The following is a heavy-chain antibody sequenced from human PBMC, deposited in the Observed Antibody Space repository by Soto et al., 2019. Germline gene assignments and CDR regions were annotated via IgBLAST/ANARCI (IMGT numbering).Heavy chain of an antibody. Sequence: QVQLVQSGAEVKKPGASVKVSCKASGYTFTRYGIRWVRPAPGQGLEWMGWISAYNGNTNYAQKLQGRVTMTTDTSTSTAYMELRSLRSDDTAVYYCATIMAQYGDYAGGLRYWGQGTLVTVSS. CDR2: ISAYNGNT. V-gene: IGHV1-18*01. CDR3: ATIMAQYGDYAGGLRY. J-gene: IGHJ4*02. D-gene: IGHD4-17*01. CDR1: GYTFTRYG.